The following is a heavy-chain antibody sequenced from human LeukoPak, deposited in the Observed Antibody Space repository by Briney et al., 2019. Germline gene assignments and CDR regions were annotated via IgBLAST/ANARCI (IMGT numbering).Heavy chain of an antibody. CDR1: GFTFSTYS. CDR3: ARGRQLGGPFDI. Sequence: GGSLRLSCAASGFTFSTYSMNWVRQAPGKGLEWVSYISSSSSTIFYADSVKGRFTISRDNAKNSLYLQMNSLRAEDTAVYYCARGRQLGGPFDIWGQGTMVTVSS. D-gene: IGHD6-6*01. J-gene: IGHJ3*02. V-gene: IGHV3-48*01. CDR2: ISSSSSTI.